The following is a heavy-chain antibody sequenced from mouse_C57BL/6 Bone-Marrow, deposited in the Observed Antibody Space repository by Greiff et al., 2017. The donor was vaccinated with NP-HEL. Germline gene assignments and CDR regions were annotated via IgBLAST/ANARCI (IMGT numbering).Heavy chain of an antibody. CDR1: GYTFTSYW. V-gene: IGHV1-53*01. Sequence: QVQLQQPGTELVKPGASVKLSCKASGYTFTSYWMHWVKQRPGQGLEWIGKINPSNGGTNYNEKFKGKATLTADKSSSTAYMQLSSLTSEYAAVYYCARGSLDITSAIDYWGQGTTLTVSS. J-gene: IGHJ2*01. D-gene: IGHD1-1*01. CDR3: ARGSLDITSAIDY. CDR2: INPSNGGT.